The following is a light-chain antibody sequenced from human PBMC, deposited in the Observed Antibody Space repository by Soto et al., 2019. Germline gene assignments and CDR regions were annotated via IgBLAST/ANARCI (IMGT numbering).Light chain of an antibody. J-gene: IGKJ2*01. CDR2: DIS. V-gene: IGKV3-11*01. Sequence: EIVLTQFPATLSLSPGERATLSCRASQSVRSYLAWYQQKPGQAPRLLIYDISNRATGIPARFIGSGSGTDFTLTISSLEPEDSAVYYCQQRNAWPRNTFGQGTKLEI. CDR1: QSVRSY. CDR3: QQRNAWPRNT.